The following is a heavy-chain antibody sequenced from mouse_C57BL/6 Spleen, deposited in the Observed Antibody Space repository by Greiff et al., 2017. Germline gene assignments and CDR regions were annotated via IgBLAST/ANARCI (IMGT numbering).Heavy chain of an antibody. CDR1: GYSFTGYF. CDR3: ARRGNYYGSSYEGYFDV. D-gene: IGHD1-1*01. Sequence: EVQLQQSGPELVKPGDSVKISCKASGYSFTGYFMNWVMQSHGKSLEWIGRINPYNGDTFYNQKFKGKATLTVDKSSSTAHMELRSLTSEDSAVYYCARRGNYYGSSYEGYFDVWGTGTTVTVSS. V-gene: IGHV1-20*01. J-gene: IGHJ1*03. CDR2: INPYNGDT.